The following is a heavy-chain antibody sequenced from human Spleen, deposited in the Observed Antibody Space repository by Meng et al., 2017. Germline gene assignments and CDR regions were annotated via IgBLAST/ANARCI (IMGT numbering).Heavy chain of an antibody. CDR1: GGPFSDCC. D-gene: IGHD4-11*01. Sequence: QVQRRLWGPGVLKACDTLTLLSVVSGGPFSDCCGSWIRQPPGKGLEWIGEINHSGSTNYNPSLESRAPISVDTSQNNLSLKLSSVTAADSAVYYCARGPTTMAHDFDYWGQGTLVTVSS. V-gene: IGHV4-34*01. CDR2: INHSGST. CDR3: ARGPTTMAHDFDY. J-gene: IGHJ4*02.